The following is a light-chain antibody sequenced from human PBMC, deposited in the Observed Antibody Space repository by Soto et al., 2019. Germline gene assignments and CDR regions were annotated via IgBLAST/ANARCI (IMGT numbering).Light chain of an antibody. J-gene: IGKJ1*01. CDR3: QQYYSYPRA. CDR1: QGISSY. V-gene: IGKV1-8*01. Sequence: AIRMTQSPSSLSASTGDRVTITCRASQGISSYLAWYQQKPGKAPKLLIYAASTLQSGVPSRFSGSGSWTDFTLTISCLQSEDFATYYCQQYYSYPRAFGQRTKVEIK. CDR2: AAS.